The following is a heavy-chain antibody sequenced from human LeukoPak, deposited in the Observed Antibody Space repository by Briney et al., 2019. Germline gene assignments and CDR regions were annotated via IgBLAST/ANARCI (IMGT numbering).Heavy chain of an antibody. J-gene: IGHJ5*02. D-gene: IGHD2-15*01. CDR3: ARDWTGYCSGGSRYTRRFDP. CDR2: IYYTVST. Sequence: PSETLSLTCTVSGGSISSYYWSWIRQPPGKGLEWIGYIYYTVSTNYNPSLKSRVTISLDTSKNQFSLKLTSVTAADTAVYYCARDWTGYCSGGSRYTRRFDPWGQGTPVIVSS. V-gene: IGHV4-59*01. CDR1: GGSISSYY.